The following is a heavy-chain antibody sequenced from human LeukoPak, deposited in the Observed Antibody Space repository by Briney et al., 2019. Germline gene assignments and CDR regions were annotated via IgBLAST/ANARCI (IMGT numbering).Heavy chain of an antibody. Sequence: GASVKVSCKASGYTFTGYYMHWVRQAPGQGLEWMGWINPNSGGTNYAQKFQGRVTMTRDTSISTAYMELSRLRSDDTAVYYCARGRIAVAGTPVPDFDYWGQGTLVTVSP. CDR2: INPNSGGT. J-gene: IGHJ4*02. V-gene: IGHV1-2*02. CDR1: GYTFTGYY. D-gene: IGHD6-19*01. CDR3: ARGRIAVAGTPVPDFDY.